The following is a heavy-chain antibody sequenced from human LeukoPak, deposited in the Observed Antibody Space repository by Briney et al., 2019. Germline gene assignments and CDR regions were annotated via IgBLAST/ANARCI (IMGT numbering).Heavy chain of an antibody. D-gene: IGHD3-3*01. J-gene: IGHJ4*02. CDR2: MNPNSGNT. CDR1: GYTFTSYD. Sequence: VKVSCKASGYTFTSYDINWVRQATGQGLEWMGWMNPNSGNTGYAQKFQGRVTMTRNTSISTAYMELSSLRSEDTAVYYCARGRVDFWSGYSDLDYWGQGTLVTVSS. CDR3: ARGRVDFWSGYSDLDY. V-gene: IGHV1-8*01.